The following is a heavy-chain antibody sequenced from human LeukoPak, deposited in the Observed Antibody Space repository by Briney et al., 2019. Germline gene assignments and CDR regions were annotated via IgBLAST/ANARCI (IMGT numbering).Heavy chain of an antibody. CDR3: ARRASTSDPWSDA. CDR2: IISDGSST. V-gene: IGHV3-74*01. Sequence: GGSLRLSCAASGFTFNSYVMHWVRQAPGKGLVWVSRIISDGSSTSYADSVKGRFTISRDNAKNTLYLQMNSLRAEDTAVYYCARRASTSDPWSDAWGQGTLVTVSS. D-gene: IGHD5/OR15-5a*01. CDR1: GFTFNSYV. J-gene: IGHJ5*02.